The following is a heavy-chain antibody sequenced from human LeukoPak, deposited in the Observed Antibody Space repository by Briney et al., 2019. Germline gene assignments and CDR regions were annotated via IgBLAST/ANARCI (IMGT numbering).Heavy chain of an antibody. Sequence: GGSPRLSCAASGFTFSSYYMHWVRQAPGKGLVWVARINSDGSSTMYADSVKGRFTFSRDNAKNTLYLQMNSLRAEDTAVYYCARDTLPSGPGKFDYWGQGTLVTVSS. V-gene: IGHV3-74*03. CDR2: INSDGSST. CDR1: GFTFSSYY. D-gene: IGHD1-1*01. J-gene: IGHJ4*02. CDR3: ARDTLPSGPGKFDY.